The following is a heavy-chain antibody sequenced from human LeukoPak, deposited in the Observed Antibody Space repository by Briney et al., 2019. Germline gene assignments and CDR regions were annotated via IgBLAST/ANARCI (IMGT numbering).Heavy chain of an antibody. Sequence: GGSLRLSCAASGFTFSSYNMNWVRQAPGKGLEWVSSISSSSSYIYYADSVKGRFTISRDNAKNSLYLQMNSLRAEDTAVYYCARDRGNDILTYPIDYWGQGTLVTVSS. CDR1: GFTFSSYN. J-gene: IGHJ4*02. V-gene: IGHV3-21*01. D-gene: IGHD3-9*01. CDR2: ISSSSSYI. CDR3: ARDRGNDILTYPIDY.